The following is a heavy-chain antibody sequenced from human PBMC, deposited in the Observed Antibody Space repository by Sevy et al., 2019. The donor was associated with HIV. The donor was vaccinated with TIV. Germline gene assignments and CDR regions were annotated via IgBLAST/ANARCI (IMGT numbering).Heavy chain of an antibody. Sequence: GGSLRLSCAASGFTFSSYANSWVRQAPGKGLEWVSGIRGSGDSRYYADSVKGRFTIFRDNSKNTLYLQMNSLRADDTAVYYCAKDHDYGLLTGGPFDIWGHGTMVTVSS. CDR2: IRGSGDSR. CDR1: GFTFSSYA. J-gene: IGHJ3*02. V-gene: IGHV3-23*01. CDR3: AKDHDYGLLTGGPFDI. D-gene: IGHD3-9*01.